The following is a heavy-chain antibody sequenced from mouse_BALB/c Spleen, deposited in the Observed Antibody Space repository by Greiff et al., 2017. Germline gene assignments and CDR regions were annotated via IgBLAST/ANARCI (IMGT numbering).Heavy chain of an antibody. CDR2: INPGSGGT. CDR3: ARSSYYYYAMDY. J-gene: IGHJ4*01. CDR1: GYAFTNYL. D-gene: IGHD2-12*01. Sequence: LVESGAELVRPGTSVKVSCKASGYAFTNYLIEWVKQRPGQGLEWIGVINPGSGGTNYNEKFKGKATLTADKSSSTAYMQLSSLTSDDSAVYFCARSSYYYYAMDYRGQGTSVTVSS. V-gene: IGHV1-54*03.